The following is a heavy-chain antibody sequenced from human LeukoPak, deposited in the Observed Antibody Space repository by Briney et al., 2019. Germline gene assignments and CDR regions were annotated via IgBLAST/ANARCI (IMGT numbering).Heavy chain of an antibody. J-gene: IGHJ4*02. D-gene: IGHD2-21*01. V-gene: IGHV4-59*01. Sequence: PSETLSLTCTVSGGPISSYYWSWIRQPPGKGLEWIGYIYYSGSTNYNPSLKSRVTISVDTSKNQFSLKLSSVTAADTAVYYCARDMCGGDCYTHYFDYWGQGTLVTVSS. CDR2: IYYSGST. CDR1: GGPISSYY. CDR3: ARDMCGGDCYTHYFDY.